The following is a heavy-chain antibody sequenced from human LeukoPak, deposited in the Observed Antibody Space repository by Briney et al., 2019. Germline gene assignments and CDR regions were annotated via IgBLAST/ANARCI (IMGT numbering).Heavy chain of an antibody. J-gene: IGHJ6*03. CDR3: ARGSSSWLDYYIDV. CDR2: IYYSGTT. V-gene: IGHV4-30-4*07. Sequence: PSETLSLTCTVSGGSISSGGYSWTWIRQPPGKGLECIGHIYYSGTTYYNPSLKSRVTISLDTSKNQFSLRLTSVTAADTAVYYCARGSSSWLDYYIDVWAKGTTVTVSS. CDR1: GGSISSGGYS. D-gene: IGHD6-13*01.